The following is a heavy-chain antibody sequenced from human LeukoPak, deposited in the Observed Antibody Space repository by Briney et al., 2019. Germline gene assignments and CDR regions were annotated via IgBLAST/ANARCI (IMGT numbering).Heavy chain of an antibody. CDR3: AKVGGSSGWLDPSYYYYYYMDV. CDR1: GFTFNNYA. V-gene: IGHV3-23*01. J-gene: IGHJ6*03. Sequence: GGSLRLSCAASGFTFNNYAMTWARQAPGKGLEWVSAISNSGGNTYYADSLKGRFTISRDNSKNTLYLQMNSLRAEDTAVYYCAKVGGSSGWLDPSYYYYYYMDVWGKGTTVTISS. D-gene: IGHD6-19*01. CDR2: ISNSGGNT.